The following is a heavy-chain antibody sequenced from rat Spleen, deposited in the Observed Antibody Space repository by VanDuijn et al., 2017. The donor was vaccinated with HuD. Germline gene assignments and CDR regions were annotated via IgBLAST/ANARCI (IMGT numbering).Heavy chain of an antibody. CDR1: GFTFSDYY. V-gene: IGHV5-29*01. Sequence: EVQLVESDGGLVQPGRSLKLSCAASGFTFSDYYIAWVRPAPTKGLVWVATIMYDGSSTYYRDSVKGRFTISRDNDKSTLYLQMESLRSEDTATYYSARSVFDYWGQGTLVTVSS. J-gene: IGHJ3*01. CDR3: ARSVFDY. CDR2: IMYDGSST.